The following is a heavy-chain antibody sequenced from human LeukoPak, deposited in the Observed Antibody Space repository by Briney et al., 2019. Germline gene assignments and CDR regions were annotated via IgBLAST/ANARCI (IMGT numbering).Heavy chain of an antibody. CDR1: GGTFSSYA. D-gene: IGHD3-22*01. CDR2: IIPIFGTA. V-gene: IGHV1-69*13. CDR3: ASTYYYDSSGYYYAPIGY. J-gene: IGHJ4*02. Sequence: SVKVSCKASGGTFSSYAISWVRQAPGQGLEWMGGIIPIFGTANYAQKFQGRVTITADESTSTAYMELSSLRSEDTAVYYCASTYYYDSSGYYYAPIGYWGQGTLVTVSS.